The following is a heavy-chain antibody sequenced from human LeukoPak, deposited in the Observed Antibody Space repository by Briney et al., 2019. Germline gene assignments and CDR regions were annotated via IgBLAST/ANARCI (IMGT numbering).Heavy chain of an antibody. CDR3: ARVGVVTTLPMDAFDI. J-gene: IGHJ3*02. V-gene: IGHV3-11*01. D-gene: IGHD2-21*02. Sequence: PGRSLRLSCAASGFTFSDYYMSWIRQAPGKGLEWVSYISSSGSTIYYADSVKGRFTISRDNAKNSLYLQMNSLRAEDTAVYYCARVGVVTTLPMDAFDIWGQGTMVTVSS. CDR2: ISSSGSTI. CDR1: GFTFSDYY.